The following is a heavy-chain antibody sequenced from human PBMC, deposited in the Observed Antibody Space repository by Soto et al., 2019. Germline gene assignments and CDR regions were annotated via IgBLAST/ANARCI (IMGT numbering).Heavy chain of an antibody. CDR1: GFTFSTYA. D-gene: IGHD1-26*01. CDR2: ISGSGSNT. V-gene: IGHV3-23*01. J-gene: IGHJ4*02. Sequence: EVQLLESGGGLVQPGGSLRLSCAASGFTFSTYAMSWVRQAPGKGLEWVSAISGSGSNTYYADSVKGRFTISRDDSESTLYLQMNSLRAEDTAVYYCARDPSHSYYTLFYYFDYWGQGTLVTVSS. CDR3: ARDPSHSYYTLFYYFDY.